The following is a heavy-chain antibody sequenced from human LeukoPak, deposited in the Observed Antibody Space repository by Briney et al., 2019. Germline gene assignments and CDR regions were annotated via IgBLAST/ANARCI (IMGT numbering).Heavy chain of an antibody. V-gene: IGHV3-21*01. CDR2: ITSSSSDI. Sequence: GGSLRLSCAASEFTFSSHAMIWVRQAPGKGLEWVSSITSSSSDIFYADSVKGRFTISRDNAQNSLYLQMDSLRAEDTAVYYCARDVSTSNPVPAAIGYWGQGTLVTVSS. D-gene: IGHD2-2*02. CDR3: ARDVSTSNPVPAAIGY. CDR1: EFTFSSHA. J-gene: IGHJ4*02.